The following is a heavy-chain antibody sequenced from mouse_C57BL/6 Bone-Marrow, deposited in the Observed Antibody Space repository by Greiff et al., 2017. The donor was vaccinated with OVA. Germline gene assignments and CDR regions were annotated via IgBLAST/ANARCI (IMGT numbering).Heavy chain of an antibody. CDR1: GYTFTSYW. Sequence: QVQLQQPGAELVKPGASVKLSCKASGYTFTSYWMHWVKQRPGQGLEWIGMIHPNSGSTNYNEKFKSKATLTVDKSSSTAYMQPSSLTSEDSAVYYCANPQYYGSSYNYFDYWGQGTTLTVSS. D-gene: IGHD1-1*01. CDR3: ANPQYYGSSYNYFDY. V-gene: IGHV1-64*01. CDR2: IHPNSGST. J-gene: IGHJ2*01.